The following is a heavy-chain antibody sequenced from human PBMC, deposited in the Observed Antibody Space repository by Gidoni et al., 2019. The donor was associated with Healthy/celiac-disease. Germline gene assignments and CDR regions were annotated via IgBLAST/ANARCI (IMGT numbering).Heavy chain of an antibody. CDR3: ARPTTVVTGYYYYYGMDV. V-gene: IGHV1-69*01. J-gene: IGHJ6*02. Sequence: QVQLVQSGAEVKKPGSSVKVSCKASGGTFSSYAISWVRQAPGQGLEWMGGIIPIFGTANYAQKFQGRVTITADESTSTAYMELSSLRSEDTAVYYCARPTTVVTGYYYYYGMDVWGQGTTVTVSS. CDR1: GGTFSSYA. CDR2: IIPIFGTA. D-gene: IGHD4-17*01.